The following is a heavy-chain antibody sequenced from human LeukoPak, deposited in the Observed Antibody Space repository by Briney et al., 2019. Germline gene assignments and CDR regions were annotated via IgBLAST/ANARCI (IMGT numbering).Heavy chain of an antibody. CDR1: GFTFSSYE. J-gene: IGHJ5*02. V-gene: IGHV3-48*03. D-gene: IGHD3-10*01. Sequence: GGSLRLSCAASGFTFSSYEMNWVRQAPGKGLEWVSYISSSGSTIYYADSVKGRFTISRDNAKNSLYLQMNSLRAEDTAVHYCARENYYGSGSYQNWFDPWGQGTLVTVSS. CDR2: ISSSGSTI. CDR3: ARENYYGSGSYQNWFDP.